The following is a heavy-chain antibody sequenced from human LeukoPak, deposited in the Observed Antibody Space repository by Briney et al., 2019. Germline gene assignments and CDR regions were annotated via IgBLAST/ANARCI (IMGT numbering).Heavy chain of an antibody. D-gene: IGHD3-10*01. CDR1: GFTFSNAW. J-gene: IGHJ3*02. CDR3: ITDLGSGRRNDAFDI. CDR2: IRSKTDGGTT. V-gene: IGHV3-15*07. Sequence: GGSLRLSCAASGFTFSNAWMNWVRQAPGKGLEWVGRIRSKTDGGTTDHAAPVKGRFTISRDDSKNTLYLQMNTLKTEDTAVYYCITDLGSGRRNDAFDIWGQGTMVTVSS.